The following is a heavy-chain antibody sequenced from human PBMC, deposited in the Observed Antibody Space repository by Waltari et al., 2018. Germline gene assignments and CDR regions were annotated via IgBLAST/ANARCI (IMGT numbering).Heavy chain of an antibody. V-gene: IGHV1-69*12. J-gene: IGHJ3*02. CDR3: ARGGYCSSTSCSLSAFDI. Sequence: QVQLVQSGAEVKKPGSSVKVSCKASGGTFSSYAISWVRQAPGQGLEWMGGIIPIFGTANYAQKFQGRVTITADESTSTAYMELSSLRSEDMAVYYCARGGYCSSTSCSLSAFDIWGQGTMVTVSS. D-gene: IGHD2-2*01. CDR1: GGTFSSYA. CDR2: IIPIFGTA.